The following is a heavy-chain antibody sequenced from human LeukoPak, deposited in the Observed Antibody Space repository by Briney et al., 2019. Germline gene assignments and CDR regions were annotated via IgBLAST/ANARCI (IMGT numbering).Heavy chain of an antibody. CDR1: GGSISSYY. CDR3: ARLTKNDSGSFRFGKKKRGYMDV. CDR2: IYYSGRT. J-gene: IGHJ6*03. D-gene: IGHD3-10*01. V-gene: IGHV4-59*12. Sequence: SETLSLTCSVSGGSISSYYWSWIRQPPGKGLEWIGYIYYSGRTNYNPSLKSRVTISVDTSKNQFSLTLSSVTAADTAVYYCARLTKNDSGSFRFGKKKRGYMDVWGKGTTVTISS.